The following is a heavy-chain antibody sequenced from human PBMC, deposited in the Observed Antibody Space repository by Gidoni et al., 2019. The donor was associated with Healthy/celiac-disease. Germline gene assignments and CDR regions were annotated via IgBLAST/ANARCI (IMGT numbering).Heavy chain of an antibody. CDR1: GGTFSSYA. Sequence: QVQLVQSGAEVKKPGSSVKVSCKASGGTFSSYAISWVRQAPGQGLEWMGGIIPIFGTANYAQKFQGRVTITADESTSTAYMELSSLRSEDTAVYYCARARYDFWSGSLSGSGWFDPWGQGTLVTVSS. CDR3: ARARYDFWSGSLSGSGWFDP. D-gene: IGHD3-3*01. V-gene: IGHV1-69*01. CDR2: IIPIFGTA. J-gene: IGHJ5*02.